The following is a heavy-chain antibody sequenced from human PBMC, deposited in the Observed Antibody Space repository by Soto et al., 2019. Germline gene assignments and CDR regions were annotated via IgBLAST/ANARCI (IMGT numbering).Heavy chain of an antibody. CDR2: IIPIFGTA. CDR1: GGTFSSYA. Sequence: SVKVSCKASGGTFSSYAISWVRQAPGQGLEWMGGIIPIFGTANYAQKFQGRVTITADKSTSTAYMELSSLRSEDTAVYYCARVVGTTNPGCWFDPWGQESLVTVSS. CDR3: ARVVGTTNPGCWFDP. J-gene: IGHJ5*02. V-gene: IGHV1-69*06. D-gene: IGHD1-26*01.